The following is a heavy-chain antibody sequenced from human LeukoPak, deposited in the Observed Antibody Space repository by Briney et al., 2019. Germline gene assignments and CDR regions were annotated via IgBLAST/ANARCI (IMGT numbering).Heavy chain of an antibody. V-gene: IGHV1-8*03. CDR2: MNPNSGNT. Sequence: ASXXVSCKASGYTFTSYDINWVRQATGQGLEWMGWMNPNSGNTGYAQKLQGRVTITRNTSISTAYMELSSLRSEDTAVYYCARVTDRGFDYWGQGTLVTVSS. CDR3: ARVTDRGFDY. D-gene: IGHD3-10*01. J-gene: IGHJ4*02. CDR1: GYTFTSYD.